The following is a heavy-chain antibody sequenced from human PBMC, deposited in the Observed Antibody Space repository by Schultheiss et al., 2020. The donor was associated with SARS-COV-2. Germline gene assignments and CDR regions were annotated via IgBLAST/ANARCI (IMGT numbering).Heavy chain of an antibody. Sequence: LSLTCTVSGGSISSYYWSWIRQPPGKGLEWIGYIYYSGSTNYNPSLKSRVTISVDTSKNQFSLKLSSVTAADTAVYYCARVHSSGWYYFDYWGQGTLVTVSS. J-gene: IGHJ4*02. V-gene: IGHV4-59*01. CDR3: ARVHSSGWYYFDY. D-gene: IGHD6-19*01. CDR1: GGSISSYY. CDR2: IYYSGST.